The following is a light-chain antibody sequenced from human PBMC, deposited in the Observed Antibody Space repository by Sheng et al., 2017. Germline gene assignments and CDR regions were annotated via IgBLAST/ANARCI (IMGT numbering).Light chain of an antibody. J-gene: IGKJ1*01. V-gene: IGKV1-5*03. CDR3: QQYHAYSRT. Sequence: IQVTQSPSSLSASVGDRVSITCRASQSVNDWLAWYQQKAGKAPKLLIYKTSTLEDGVPSRFSGNGFGTEFTLTINNLQPDDSATYYCQQYHAYSRTFGQGTKVEIK. CDR2: KTS. CDR1: QSVNDW.